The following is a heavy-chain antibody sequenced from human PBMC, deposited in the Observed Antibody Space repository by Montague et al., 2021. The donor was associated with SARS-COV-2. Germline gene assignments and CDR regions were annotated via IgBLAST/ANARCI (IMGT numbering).Heavy chain of an antibody. CDR2: ISYSGST. J-gene: IGHJ6*02. CDR1: DVPTSAHF. Sequence: SETLSLTCTVSDVPTSAHFWSWIRQSPGKGLEWIGYISYSGSTKYSPSLTSRVTISLGSSRKHLSLELRPVTAADTAVYYCAREQQLAPRGFGVDAWGQGTTVIVTS. D-gene: IGHD6-13*01. CDR3: AREQQLAPRGFGVDA. V-gene: IGHV4-59*11.